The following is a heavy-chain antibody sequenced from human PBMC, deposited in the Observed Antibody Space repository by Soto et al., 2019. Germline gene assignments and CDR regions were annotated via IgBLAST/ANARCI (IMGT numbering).Heavy chain of an antibody. CDR1: GFTFSDYA. CDR3: ARGGRQWMVTSGFNY. J-gene: IGHJ4*02. CDR2: VSHDGRNT. Sequence: VQLVESGGGVVQPGRSLRLSCAASGFTFSDYAMHWVRQAPGKGLEWVAVVSHDGRNTHYADSVKGRFTISRDSSKNTVSLEMTSLSAENTAVYYCARGGRQWMVTSGFNYWGQGALVTVSS. V-gene: IGHV3-30*03. D-gene: IGHD6-19*01.